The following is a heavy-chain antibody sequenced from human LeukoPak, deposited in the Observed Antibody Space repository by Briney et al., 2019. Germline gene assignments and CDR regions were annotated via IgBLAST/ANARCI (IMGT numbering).Heavy chain of an antibody. D-gene: IGHD1-14*01. V-gene: IGHV3-53*01. CDR2: IYSGGST. CDR1: GFTVSSNY. J-gene: IGHJ4*02. Sequence: GGSLRLSCAASGFTVSSNYMTWVRQAPGKGLEWVSIIYSGGSTSYADSVKGRFTISRDNSKNTLYLQMNSLRAEDTAVYYCARDLYNWGQGTLVTVSS. CDR3: ARDLYN.